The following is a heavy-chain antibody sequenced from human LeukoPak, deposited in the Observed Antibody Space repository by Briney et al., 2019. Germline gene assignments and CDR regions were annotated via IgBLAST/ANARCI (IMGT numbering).Heavy chain of an antibody. CDR1: GGSISSYY. J-gene: IGHJ4*02. CDR2: IYYSGAT. V-gene: IGHV4-59*01. Sequence: SETLSLTCTVSGGSISSYYWSWIRQPPGKGLEWIGYIYYSGATNYNPSLKSRVTISVDTSKEQFSLKVNSVTAADTAVYYCTRGAGWLIDYWGQGILVTVSS. D-gene: IGHD3-16*01. CDR3: TRGAGWLIDY.